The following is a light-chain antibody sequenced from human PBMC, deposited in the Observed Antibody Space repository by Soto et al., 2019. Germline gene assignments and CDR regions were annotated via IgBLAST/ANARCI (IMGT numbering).Light chain of an antibody. V-gene: IGKV3-20*01. J-gene: IGKJ3*01. CDR2: SAS. Sequence: EIVMTQSPAALSVSPGERVTLSCRASQSISFNLAWYQQKPGQAPRVVIYSASTRATGIQERFSVSGSGTGFSLTISRWEPEDFAVYYCQQYGRSPFTFGPRTKVDIK. CDR1: QSISFN. CDR3: QQYGRSPFT.